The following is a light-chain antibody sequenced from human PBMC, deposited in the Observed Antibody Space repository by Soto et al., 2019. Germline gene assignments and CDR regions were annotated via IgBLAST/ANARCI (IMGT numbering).Light chain of an antibody. CDR3: QQYNSYWT. CDR2: DAS. J-gene: IGKJ1*01. Sequence: DIQMTHSPATLSASVGDRVTITCRASQSISSWLAWYQQKPGKAPKLLIYDASSLESGAPSRFSGSGSGTEFTLTISSLQPDDFATYYCQQYNSYWTFGQGTKVDIK. V-gene: IGKV1-5*01. CDR1: QSISSW.